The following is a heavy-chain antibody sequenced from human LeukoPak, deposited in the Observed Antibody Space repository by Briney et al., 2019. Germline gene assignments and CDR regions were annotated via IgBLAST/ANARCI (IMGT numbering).Heavy chain of an antibody. Sequence: GGSLSLSCAASGLTFSDYARSWFRQAPGKGLEGLSGITSGFTPHYADSVKGRFTISRDNSKNTFHLQLNSLRAEDTAVYYCAKDYSDSRVADVFFEYWGQGTLVTVSS. D-gene: IGHD2-15*01. CDR2: ITSGFTP. CDR1: GLTFSDYA. CDR3: AKDYSDSRVADVFFEY. V-gene: IGHV3-23*01. J-gene: IGHJ4*02.